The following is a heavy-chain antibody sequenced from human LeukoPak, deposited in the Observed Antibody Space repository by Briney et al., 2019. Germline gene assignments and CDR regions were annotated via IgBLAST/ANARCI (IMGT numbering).Heavy chain of an antibody. J-gene: IGHJ4*02. CDR3: ARQNHKQLVPNLDY. CDR1: GYSFTSYW. Sequence: GESLKISCNGSGYSFTSYWIAWVRQMPGKGLEWMGIIYPGDSDTRYSPSFQGQVTISADKSISTAYLQWSSLKASDTAMYYCARQNHKQLVPNLDYWGQGTLVTVSS. CDR2: IYPGDSDT. D-gene: IGHD6-6*01. V-gene: IGHV5-51*01.